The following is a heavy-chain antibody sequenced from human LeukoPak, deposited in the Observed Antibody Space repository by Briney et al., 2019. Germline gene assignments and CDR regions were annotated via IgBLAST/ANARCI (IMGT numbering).Heavy chain of an antibody. V-gene: IGHV4-59*12. CDR2: IYYNGIT. CDR3: ARDQSPIDYGGNSPPDY. J-gene: IGHJ4*02. D-gene: IGHD4-23*01. CDR1: GGSISNYY. Sequence: KTSETLSLTCAVSGGSISNYYWSWIRQPPGKGLEWIAFIYYNGITNYNPSLRSRVTISVDRSKNQFSLKVSSVTAADTAVYYCARDQSPIDYGGNSPPDYWGQGTLVTVSS.